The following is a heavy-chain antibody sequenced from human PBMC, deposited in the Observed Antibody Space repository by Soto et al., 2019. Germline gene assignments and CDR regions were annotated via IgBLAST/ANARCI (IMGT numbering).Heavy chain of an antibody. CDR1: GASLSSGGHY. CDR2: IFHTGTT. D-gene: IGHD2-15*01. Sequence: QVQLQESGPGLAKPSQTVSLTCTVSGASLSSGGHYWTWIRHVPGKDLEWIGYIFHTGTTFYTPSLKSRVLMSIDTSDNYFSLNLNSVTAADTALYYCGKVLVGATGHTDSDSWGPGTLVAVSS. CDR3: GKVLVGATGHTDSDS. J-gene: IGHJ4*02. V-gene: IGHV4-31*03.